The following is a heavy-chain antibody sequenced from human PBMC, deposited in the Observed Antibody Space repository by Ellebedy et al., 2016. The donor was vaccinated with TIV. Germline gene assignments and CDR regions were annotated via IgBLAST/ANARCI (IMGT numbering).Heavy chain of an antibody. CDR2: IKSRSEGGTI. CDR3: TTRPPPYGDFPLDY. D-gene: IGHD4-17*01. Sequence: GESLKISCAASGFTFSSYGMHWVRQAPGKGLEWVGRIKSRSEGGTIDYAAPMRGRFTISRDDSTNTLYLQMHGLRTEDTALYYCTTRPPPYGDFPLDYWGQGSLVTVSS. J-gene: IGHJ4*02. CDR1: GFTFSSYG. V-gene: IGHV3-15*01.